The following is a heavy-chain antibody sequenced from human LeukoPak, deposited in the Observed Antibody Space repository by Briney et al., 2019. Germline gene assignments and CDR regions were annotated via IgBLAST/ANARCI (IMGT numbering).Heavy chain of an antibody. D-gene: IGHD6-19*01. J-gene: IGHJ3*02. V-gene: IGHV1-3*01. CDR2: INAGNGNT. CDR1: GYTFTSYA. Sequence: GASVKVSCKASGYTFTSYAMHWVRQAPGQRLEWMGWINAGNGNTKYSQKFQGRVTITRDTSTSTAYMELRSLRSDDTAVYYCGRDKGLGYSSGWWYGPDAFDIWGQGTMVTVSS. CDR3: GRDKGLGYSSGWWYGPDAFDI.